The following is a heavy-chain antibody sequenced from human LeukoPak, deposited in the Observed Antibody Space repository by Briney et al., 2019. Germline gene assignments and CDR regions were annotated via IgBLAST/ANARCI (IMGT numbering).Heavy chain of an antibody. CDR1: AGSISSYY. CDR2: IYTSGSP. Sequence: SETLSLTWTVSAGSISSYYWSWIRQPDGKGLEWIGRIYTSGSPTYNPSLKSRVTMSVDTSKNQFSLKLSSVTAADTAVYYCARVYYDFWSGYSDAFDIWGQGTMVTVSS. CDR3: ARVYYDFWSGYSDAFDI. D-gene: IGHD3-3*01. J-gene: IGHJ3*02. V-gene: IGHV4-4*07.